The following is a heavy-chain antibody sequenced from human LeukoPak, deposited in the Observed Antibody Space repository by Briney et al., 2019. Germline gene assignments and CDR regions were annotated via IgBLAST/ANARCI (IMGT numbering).Heavy chain of an antibody. V-gene: IGHV4-59*01. J-gene: IGHJ5*02. Sequence: SETLSLTCTVSGGSISTYYWSWIRQPPGKGLEWIGYIYYSGSTNYNPSLKSRVTISVDTSKNQFSLKLSSVTAADTAVYYCARGGKAASWFDPWGQGTLVTVSS. CDR3: ARGGKAASWFDP. CDR1: GGSISTYY. CDR2: IYYSGST.